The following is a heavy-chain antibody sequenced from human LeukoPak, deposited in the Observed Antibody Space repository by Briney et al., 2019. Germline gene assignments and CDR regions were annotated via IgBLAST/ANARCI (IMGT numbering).Heavy chain of an antibody. CDR1: GFTFSAYW. V-gene: IGHV3-74*01. Sequence: GGSLRLSCAASGFTFSAYWMHWVRQAPGKGLVWVSRINGDGSITSYAESVKGRFIISRDNAKNTVYLQMNSLRAEDTAVYYCATHDYGDYRHGYWGQGILVTVSS. J-gene: IGHJ4*02. CDR2: INGDGSIT. CDR3: ATHDYGDYRHGY. D-gene: IGHD4-17*01.